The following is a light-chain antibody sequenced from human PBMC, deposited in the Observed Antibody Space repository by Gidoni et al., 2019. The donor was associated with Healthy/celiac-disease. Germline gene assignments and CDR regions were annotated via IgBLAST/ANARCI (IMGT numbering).Light chain of an antibody. CDR3: QSYDSSLSGPRYV. CDR1: SSNIGAGYD. V-gene: IGLV1-40*01. Sequence: HSVLTQPPSVSGAPGQRVTISCTGSSSNIGAGYDVHWYQQLPGTAPKLPIYGTSNRPSGVPDRFSGSKSGTSASLASTGLQAEYEADYYCQSYDSSLSGPRYVFGTGTKVTVL. CDR2: GTS. J-gene: IGLJ1*01.